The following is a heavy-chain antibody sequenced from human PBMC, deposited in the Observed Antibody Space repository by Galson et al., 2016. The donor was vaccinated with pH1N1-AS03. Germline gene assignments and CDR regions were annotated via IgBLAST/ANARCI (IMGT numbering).Heavy chain of an antibody. J-gene: IGHJ6*02. Sequence: SVKVSCKASGYILTGFYVHWVRQAPGQGLEWMGWINPNSGVTNYAQKFQAWVTMTRDTSISTAYMELYGLKSDYTAVYYCARDPRGPCTSTTCPTAYYFGMDVWGQGTTVIVSS. V-gene: IGHV1-2*04. CDR2: INPNSGVT. CDR1: GYILTGFY. CDR3: ARDPRGPCTSTTCPTAYYFGMDV. D-gene: IGHD2-2*01.